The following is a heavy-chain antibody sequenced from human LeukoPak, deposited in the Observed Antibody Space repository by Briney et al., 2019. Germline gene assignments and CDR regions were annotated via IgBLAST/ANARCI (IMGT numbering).Heavy chain of an antibody. Sequence: RTGGSLRLSCAASGFTFSSHWMHWVRQAPGKGLVWVSRINGDGTQTRNADSVKGRFTISRDNAKNTLYLQMSSLRAEDTAVYFCARGGGSSAGLEAFDIWGRGTMVTVSS. V-gene: IGHV3-74*01. D-gene: IGHD6-19*01. CDR2: INGDGTQT. CDR3: ARGGGSSAGLEAFDI. J-gene: IGHJ3*02. CDR1: GFTFSSHW.